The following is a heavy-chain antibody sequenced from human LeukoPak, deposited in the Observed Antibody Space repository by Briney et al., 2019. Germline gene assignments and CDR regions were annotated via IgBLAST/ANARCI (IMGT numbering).Heavy chain of an antibody. CDR2: ISSSSSYI. V-gene: IGHV3-21*01. Sequence: PGGSLRLSCTVSGFTVSSNSMNWVRQAPGKGLEWVSSISSSSSYIYYADSVKGRFTISRDNAKNSLYLQMNSLRAEDTAVYYCARDLGRHCSGGSCSLWGQGTLVTVSS. CDR1: GFTVSSNS. CDR3: ARDLGRHCSGGSCSL. J-gene: IGHJ4*02. D-gene: IGHD2-15*01.